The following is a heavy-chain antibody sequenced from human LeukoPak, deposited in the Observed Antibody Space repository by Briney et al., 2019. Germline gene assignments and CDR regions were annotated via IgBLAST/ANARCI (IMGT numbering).Heavy chain of an antibody. V-gene: IGHV4-34*01. D-gene: IGHD2-2*01. CDR2: INYSGST. J-gene: IGHJ6*02. CDR1: GGSFSGYY. Sequence: SETLSLTCAVYGGSFSGYYWSWIRQPPGKGLEWIGEINYSGSTNYNPSLKSRVTISVDTSKNQFSLKLSSVTAADTAVYYCARLGYQSGMDVWGQGTTVTVSS. CDR3: ARLGYQSGMDV.